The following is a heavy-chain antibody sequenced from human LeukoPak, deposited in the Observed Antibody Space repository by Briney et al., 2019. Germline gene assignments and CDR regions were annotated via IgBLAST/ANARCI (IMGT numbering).Heavy chain of an antibody. D-gene: IGHD5-24*01. CDR1: GYTFSDYW. V-gene: IGHV3-7*01. Sequence: GGSLRLSCAGSGYTFSDYWVDWLRQAPGKGLEWVANINKDGTEKNYLESVKGRFTISRDNAKNSLYLQMNSLRAEDTAVYYCARNRGWQQFDYWGQGTLVTVSS. CDR3: ARNRGWQQFDY. J-gene: IGHJ4*02. CDR2: INKDGTEK.